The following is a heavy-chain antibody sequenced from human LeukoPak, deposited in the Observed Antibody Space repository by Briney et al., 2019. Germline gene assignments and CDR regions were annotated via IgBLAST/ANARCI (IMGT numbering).Heavy chain of an antibody. V-gene: IGHV3-33*01. D-gene: IGHD6-6*01. CDR1: GFTFRSHG. CDR2: IWYDGSNS. J-gene: IGHJ4*02. Sequence: PGTSLRLSCAASGFTFRSHGMHWVRQAPGKGLQWVGVIWYDGSNSYYADSVKGRFTISRDNSKNTLYLQMNSLRAEDTAVYYCARDMDSSSHYFDYWGQGALVTVSS. CDR3: ARDMDSSSHYFDY.